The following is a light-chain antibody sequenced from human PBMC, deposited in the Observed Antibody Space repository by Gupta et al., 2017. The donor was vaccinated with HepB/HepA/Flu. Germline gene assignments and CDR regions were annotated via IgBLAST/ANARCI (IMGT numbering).Light chain of an antibody. Sequence: VLIQSPATLSLSPGERDTLSCRASQSVSNYLAWYQQKPGQAPRLLIYEASNRATGIPARFSGSGSGTDFTLTISSLEPEDFAVYYCQQRSNWPEWTFGQGTKVEIK. CDR1: QSVSNY. CDR2: EAS. V-gene: IGKV3-11*01. CDR3: QQRSNWPEWT. J-gene: IGKJ1*01.